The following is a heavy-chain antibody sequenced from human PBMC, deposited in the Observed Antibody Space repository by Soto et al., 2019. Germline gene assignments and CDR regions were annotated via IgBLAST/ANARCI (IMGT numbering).Heavy chain of an antibody. Sequence: QVQLQESGPGLVKPSETLSLTCTVSGGSISFYYWSWIRQPAGKGLEWIGRVYSSGNTNYNPSLKSRLTMSVDTSNNQFSLKLRSVTAADTAMYYCARDRRGGTRPHYYDSSGYYNPFDRWGQGTLVTVSS. V-gene: IGHV4-4*07. D-gene: IGHD3-22*01. J-gene: IGHJ4*02. CDR1: GGSISFYY. CDR3: ARDRRGGTRPHYYDSSGYYNPFDR. CDR2: VYSSGNT.